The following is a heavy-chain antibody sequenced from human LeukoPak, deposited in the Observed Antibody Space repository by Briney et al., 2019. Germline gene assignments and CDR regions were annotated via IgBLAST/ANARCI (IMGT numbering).Heavy chain of an antibody. CDR2: INPSGGDT. Sequence: GASVKVSCKASGYILSSYNMHWVRQAPGQGLEWLGIINPSGGDTKYAQKFQGRVTLTRDKSTCTVYMELSSLTSDDTAVYYCARTYCAEDCSIRYFDYWGQGTLVTVSS. D-gene: IGHD2-21*02. J-gene: IGHJ4*02. V-gene: IGHV1-46*01. CDR3: ARTYCAEDCSIRYFDY. CDR1: GYILSSYN.